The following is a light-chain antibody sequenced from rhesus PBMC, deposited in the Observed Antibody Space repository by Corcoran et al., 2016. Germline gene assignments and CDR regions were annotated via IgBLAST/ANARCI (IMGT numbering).Light chain of an antibody. J-gene: IGKJ1*01. Sequence: DIQMTQSPSSLSASVGDTVTITCRASQSISSWLDWYQQKPGKAPKLLIYTPSSLQSGVPSRSSGIGTGTDFTLTISSLQPEDFATYYWLQYSSSPPWTFGQGTKVEIK. CDR3: LQYSSSPPWT. CDR2: TPS. CDR1: QSISSW. V-gene: IGKV1-22*01.